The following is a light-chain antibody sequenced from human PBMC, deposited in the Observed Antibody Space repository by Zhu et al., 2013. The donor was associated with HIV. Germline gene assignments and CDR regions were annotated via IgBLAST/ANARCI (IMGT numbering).Light chain of an antibody. CDR2: AAS. V-gene: IGKV1-12*01. J-gene: IGKJ2*01. CDR3: QQANSFPYT. CDR1: QGISSW. Sequence: DIQMTQSPSSVSASVGDKVTITCRASQGISSWLVWYQQKPGKAPKLLIFAASSLQSGVPSRFSGTGSETDFTLTISSLQPEDSATYYCQQANSFPYTFGQGTKLEI.